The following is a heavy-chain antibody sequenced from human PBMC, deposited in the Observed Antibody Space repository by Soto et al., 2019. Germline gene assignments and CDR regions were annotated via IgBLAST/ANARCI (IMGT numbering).Heavy chain of an antibody. CDR3: ARRSVMITFGGVRDAFDI. Sequence: PGGSLRLSCAASGFTFSNYTMHWVRQAPGKGLEWVALISYDEIDKYFADAVKGRFTISRDNSKNTLYLQMDSLRAEDTAVYYCARRSVMITFGGVRDAFDIWGQGTMVTVSS. CDR1: GFTFSNYT. V-gene: IGHV3-30*04. J-gene: IGHJ3*02. CDR2: ISYDEIDK. D-gene: IGHD3-16*01.